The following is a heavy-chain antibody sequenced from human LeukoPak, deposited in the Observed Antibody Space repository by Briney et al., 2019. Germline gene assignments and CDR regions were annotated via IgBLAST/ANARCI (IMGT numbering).Heavy chain of an antibody. CDR1: GYTFTSYY. CDR2: INPSGGST. Sequence: ASVKVSCKASGYTFTSYYMHWARQAPGQGLEWMGIINPSGGSTSYAQKFQGRVTMTRDTSTSTVYMELSSLRSEDTAVYYCARAQFPYYFDYWGQGTLVTVSS. V-gene: IGHV1-46*01. CDR3: ARAQFPYYFDY. D-gene: IGHD5-24*01. J-gene: IGHJ4*02.